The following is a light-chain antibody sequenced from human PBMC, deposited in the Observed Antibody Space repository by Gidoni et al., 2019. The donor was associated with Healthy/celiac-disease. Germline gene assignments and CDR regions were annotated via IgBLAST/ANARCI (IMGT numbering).Light chain of an antibody. J-gene: IGKJ1*01. V-gene: IGKV1-5*03. CDR2: KAS. CDR1: QSISSW. Sequence: GDRVTITCRASQSISSWLAWYQRKPGKAPKLLIYKASSLESGVPSRFSGSGSGTEFTLTISSLQPDDFATYYCQQYRTFGQGTKVEIK. CDR3: QQYRT.